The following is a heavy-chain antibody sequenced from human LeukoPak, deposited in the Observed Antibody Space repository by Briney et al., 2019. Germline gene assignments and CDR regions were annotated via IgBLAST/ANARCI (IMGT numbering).Heavy chain of an antibody. CDR3: ARGNVVTKVFDY. D-gene: IGHD3-10*01. Sequence: SETLSLTCAVYGGSFSGDYWSWIRQPPGKGLEGIGGSNHSGSTNYNPSLKSRVTISVYTSKNQFSLKLSSVPPADTAVSYCARGNVVTKVFDYWGQGTLVTVSS. V-gene: IGHV4-34*01. CDR1: GGSFSGDY. CDR2: SNHSGST. J-gene: IGHJ4*02.